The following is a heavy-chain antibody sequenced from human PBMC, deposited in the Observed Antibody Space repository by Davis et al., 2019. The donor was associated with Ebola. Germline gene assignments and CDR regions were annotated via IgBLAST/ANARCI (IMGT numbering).Heavy chain of an antibody. CDR2: MTHSGST. V-gene: IGHV4-59*01. J-gene: IGHJ6*04. CDR1: SGSITSYS. CDR3: ARGWLRGGMDV. Sequence: PSETLSLTCSVSSGSITSYSWNWMRQSPGKGLEWIGYMTHSGSTNSNPSLKSRVTMSVDTSKNLFSLKLSSVTAADTAVYYCARGWLRGGMDVWGEGTTVTVSS. D-gene: IGHD5-18*01.